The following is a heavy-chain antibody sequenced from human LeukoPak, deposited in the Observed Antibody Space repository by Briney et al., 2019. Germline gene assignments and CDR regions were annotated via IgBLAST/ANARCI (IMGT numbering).Heavy chain of an antibody. Sequence: PGGSLRLSCAASGFTFSSYAMSWVRQAPGKGLEWVSDISGSGGSTYYADSVKGRFTISRDNSKNTVYLQMNSLRAEDTAVYYCAKDQHYDILTSAIDYWGQGTLVTVSS. CDR2: ISGSGGST. J-gene: IGHJ4*02. CDR1: GFTFSSYA. V-gene: IGHV3-23*01. CDR3: AKDQHYDILTSAIDY. D-gene: IGHD3-9*01.